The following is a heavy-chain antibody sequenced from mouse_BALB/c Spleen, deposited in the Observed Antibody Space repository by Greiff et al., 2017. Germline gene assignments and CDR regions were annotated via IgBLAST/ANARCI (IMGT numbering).Heavy chain of an antibody. CDR3: AREMITTRRLAMDY. J-gene: IGHJ4*01. Sequence: VKLMESGPGLVAPSQSLSITCTVSGFSLTSYGVHWVRQPPGKGLEWLGVIWAGGSTNYNSALMSRLSISKDNSKSQVFLKMNSLQTDDTAMYYCAREMITTRRLAMDYWGQGTSVTVSS. CDR1: GFSLTSYG. V-gene: IGHV2-9*02. CDR2: IWAGGST. D-gene: IGHD2-4*01.